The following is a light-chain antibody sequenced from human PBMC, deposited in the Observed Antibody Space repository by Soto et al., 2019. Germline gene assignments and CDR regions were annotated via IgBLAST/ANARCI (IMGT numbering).Light chain of an antibody. CDR1: QGIGDT. CDR3: QQRSNWFLT. J-gene: IGKJ4*01. CDR2: AAS. Sequence: EVVMTQSPATLSVSPGEGVTLSCRASQGIGDTLAWYQHKPGQAPRLLIYAASQRATGIPARFSGSGSGTDFTLTISSLEPEDFAVYYCQQRSNWFLTFGGGTKVDIK. V-gene: IGKV3D-11*01.